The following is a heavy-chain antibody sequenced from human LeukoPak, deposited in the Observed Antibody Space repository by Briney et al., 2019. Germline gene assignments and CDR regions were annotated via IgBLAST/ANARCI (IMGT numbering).Heavy chain of an antibody. V-gene: IGHV4-4*09. Sequence: SETLSLTCTVSGGSISSYYWSWIRQHPVKGLEGIGYIFTSGTTNYNPSLKGRVSISLDTSKNQFSLNLTSVTAADTAIYFCARDQSGTYRDKWFDPWGQGSLVTVSS. D-gene: IGHD1-26*01. CDR1: GGSISSYY. CDR3: ARDQSGTYRDKWFDP. CDR2: IFTSGTT. J-gene: IGHJ5*02.